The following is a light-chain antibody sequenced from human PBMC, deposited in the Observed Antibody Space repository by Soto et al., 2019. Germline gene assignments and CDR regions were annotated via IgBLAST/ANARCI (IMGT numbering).Light chain of an antibody. CDR1: QSVRNN. CDR2: YAS. CDR3: QQYNDWPPIT. J-gene: IGKJ5*01. Sequence: EIMMTQSPATLSVSPGESATLSCRASQSVRNNLAWYQHKPGQAPRLLIYYASTRATGIPARFSGSGSGTXXTLTISSLKSADFALYYCQQYNDWPPITLGQGTRLEIK. V-gene: IGKV3-15*01.